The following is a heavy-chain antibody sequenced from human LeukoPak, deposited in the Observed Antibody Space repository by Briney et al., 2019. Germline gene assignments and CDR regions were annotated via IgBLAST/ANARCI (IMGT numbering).Heavy chain of an antibody. CDR1: GGSISSGGYY. CDR3: ARGAINNWFDP. CDR2: IYYSGST. V-gene: IGHV4-31*03. Sequence: PSETLSLTCTVSGGSISSGGYYWSWIRQHPGKGLEWIGYIYYSGSTYYNPSLKSRVTISVDTSKNQFSLKLSSVTAADTAVYYCARGAINNWFDPWGQGTLVTVSS. J-gene: IGHJ5*02. D-gene: IGHD3-10*01.